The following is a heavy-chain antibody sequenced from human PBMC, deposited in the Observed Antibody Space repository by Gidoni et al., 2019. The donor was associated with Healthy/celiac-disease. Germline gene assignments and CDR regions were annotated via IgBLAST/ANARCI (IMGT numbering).Heavy chain of an antibody. V-gene: IGHV4-59*08. CDR3: ARHKPRSGAFDY. CDR1: GRSISSYY. D-gene: IGHD3-10*01. J-gene: IGHJ4*02. CDR2: IYYSGST. Sequence: QVQLQASGPGLLKPSESLSLPCTVPGRSISSYYWSWIRQPPGKGLEWIGYIYYSGSTNYNPSLKSRVTISVDTSKNQFSLKLSSVTAADTAVYYCARHKPRSGAFDYWGQGTLVTVSS.